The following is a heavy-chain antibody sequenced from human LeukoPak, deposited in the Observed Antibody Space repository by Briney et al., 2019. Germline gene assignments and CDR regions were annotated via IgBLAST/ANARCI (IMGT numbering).Heavy chain of an antibody. D-gene: IGHD3-9*01. Sequence: GESLKISCKGSGYSFTSHWIAWVRQMPGKGLEWMGIIYPGDSDIKYSPSFQGQVTISADKSISTAYLQWSGLKASDTATYYCARLDYDILTGTPSLSIPPFDYWGQGTLVTVSS. CDR2: IYPGDSDI. J-gene: IGHJ4*02. V-gene: IGHV5-51*01. CDR1: GYSFTSHW. CDR3: ARLDYDILTGTPSLSIPPFDY.